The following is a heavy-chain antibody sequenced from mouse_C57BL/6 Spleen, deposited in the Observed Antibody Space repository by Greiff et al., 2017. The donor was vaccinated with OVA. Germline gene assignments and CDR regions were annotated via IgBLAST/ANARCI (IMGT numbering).Heavy chain of an antibody. V-gene: IGHV1-55*01. Sequence: VQLQQPGAELVKPGASVKMSCKASGYTFTSYWLTWVKQRPGQGLEWIGDISPGSGSTNYNEKFKSKATLTVDTSSSTAYMQLSSLTSEDSAVYYCARSGTGTDYFDYWGQGTTRTVSS. CDR1: GYTFTSYW. CDR2: ISPGSGST. D-gene: IGHD4-1*01. CDR3: ARSGTGTDYFDY. J-gene: IGHJ2*01.